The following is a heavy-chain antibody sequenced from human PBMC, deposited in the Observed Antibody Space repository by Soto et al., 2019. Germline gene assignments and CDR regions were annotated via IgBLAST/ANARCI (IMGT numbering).Heavy chain of an antibody. CDR3: AKVHGSGSYHNFTDY. D-gene: IGHD3-10*01. CDR1: GFTFSTYA. CDR2: ISGSGDST. J-gene: IGHJ4*02. Sequence: VQLLESGGGLVQPGGSLRLSCAASGFTFSTYAISWFRQAPGKGLEWVSLISGSGDSTYYADSVKGRFTISRDNSKNTLNLQMNSLRAEDTGVHYCAKVHGSGSYHNFTDYWGQGTLVTVSS. V-gene: IGHV3-23*01.